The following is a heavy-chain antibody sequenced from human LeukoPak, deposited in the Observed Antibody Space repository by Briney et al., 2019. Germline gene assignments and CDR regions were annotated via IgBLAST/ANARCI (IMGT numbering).Heavy chain of an antibody. J-gene: IGHJ4*02. CDR2: IYTSGST. V-gene: IGHV4-61*02. CDR1: GGSISSGSYY. CDR3: AREDTGVFDN. D-gene: IGHD7-27*01. Sequence: SQTLSLTCTVSGGSISSGSYYWSWIRQPAGKGLEWIGRIYTSGSTNYNPSLKSRVTISVDTSKNQFSLKLSSVTAADTAVYYCAREDTGVFDNWGQGTLVTVSS.